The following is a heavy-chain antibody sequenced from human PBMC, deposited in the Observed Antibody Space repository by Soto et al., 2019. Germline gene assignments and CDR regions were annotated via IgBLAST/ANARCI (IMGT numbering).Heavy chain of an antibody. D-gene: IGHD6-13*01. CDR1: GYTFTGYY. Sequence: GASVKVSCTASGYTFTGYYMHWVRQAPGQGLEWMGWINPNSGGTNYSQKFQGWVTMTRDTSISTAYMELSRLRSDDTAVYYCARDPIAAAGTGYYYYGMDVWGQGTTVTVSS. CDR2: INPNSGGT. V-gene: IGHV1-2*04. J-gene: IGHJ6*02. CDR3: ARDPIAAAGTGYYYYGMDV.